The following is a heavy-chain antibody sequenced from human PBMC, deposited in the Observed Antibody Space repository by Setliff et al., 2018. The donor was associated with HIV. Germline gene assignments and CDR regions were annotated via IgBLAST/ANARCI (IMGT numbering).Heavy chain of an antibody. J-gene: IGHJ4*02. Sequence: GASVKVSCKASGYTFTSYVMHWVRQAPGQRLEWIGWIIPIFGSTKYAQKFQGRVTITADESTSTADMELSSLKYEDTALYFCAGTSITMLRGVTPTRFDYWGQGNLVTVSS. V-gene: IGHV1-69*13. D-gene: IGHD3-10*01. CDR1: GYTFTSYV. CDR3: AGTSITMLRGVTPTRFDY. CDR2: IIPIFGST.